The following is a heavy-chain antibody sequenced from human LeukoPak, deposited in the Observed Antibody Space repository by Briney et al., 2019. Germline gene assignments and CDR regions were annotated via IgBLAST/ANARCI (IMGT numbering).Heavy chain of an antibody. CDR1: GFTFSTYE. CDR2: ISSSGSTT. CDR3: ARVSERGLPPDY. V-gene: IGHV3-48*03. D-gene: IGHD2-15*01. J-gene: IGHJ4*02. Sequence: GGSLRLSCAASGFTFSTYEMNWVRQAPGKGLEWVSYISSSGSTTFYADSVKGRFTISRDNAKNSLYLQMNSLRAEDTAVYYCARVSERGLPPDYWGQGTLVTDSS.